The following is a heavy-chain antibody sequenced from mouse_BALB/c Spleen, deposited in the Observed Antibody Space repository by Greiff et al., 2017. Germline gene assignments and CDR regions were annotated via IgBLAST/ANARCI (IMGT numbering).Heavy chain of an antibody. CDR3: TIYYGHYYAMDY. CDR1: GFNIKDYY. CDR2: IDPENGDT. V-gene: IGHV14-4*02. J-gene: IGHJ4*01. D-gene: IGHD2-1*01. Sequence: EVKLMESGAELVRSGASVKLSCTASGFNIKDYYMHWVKQRPEQGLEWIGWIDPENGDTEYAPKFQGKATMTADTSSNTAYLQLSSLTSEDTAVYYCTIYYGHYYAMDYGGQGTSVTVSS.